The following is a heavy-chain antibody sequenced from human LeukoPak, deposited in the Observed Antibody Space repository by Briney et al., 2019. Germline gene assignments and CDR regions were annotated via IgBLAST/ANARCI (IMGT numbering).Heavy chain of an antibody. Sequence: SVKVSCKASGYTFTSYGISWVRQAPGQGLEWMGWISSYNGNTNYAQKLQGRVTMTTDTSTSTAYMELRSLRSDDTAMYYCARFILYYDSRGYYFDYWGQGTLVTVSS. D-gene: IGHD3-22*01. CDR2: ISSYNGNT. V-gene: IGHV1-18*01. CDR3: ARFILYYDSRGYYFDY. CDR1: GYTFTSYG. J-gene: IGHJ4*02.